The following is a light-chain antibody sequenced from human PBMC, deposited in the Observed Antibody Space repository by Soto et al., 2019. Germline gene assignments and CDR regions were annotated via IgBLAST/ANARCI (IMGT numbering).Light chain of an antibody. Sequence: EIVLTQSPATLSLSPGERATLSCRASQSVSSYLAWYQQKPGQAPRLLIYDASNRATGIPARFSGSGSPTDFTLTISSLEPEDFAVYYCQQRLSWPPITFGQGTRLEIK. CDR2: DAS. V-gene: IGKV3-11*01. J-gene: IGKJ5*01. CDR1: QSVSSY. CDR3: QQRLSWPPIT.